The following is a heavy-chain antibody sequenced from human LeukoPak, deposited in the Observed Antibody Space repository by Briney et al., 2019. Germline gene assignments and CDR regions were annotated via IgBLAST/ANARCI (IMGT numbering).Heavy chain of an antibody. Sequence: PSETLSLTCAVYTGSFSGYYWTWIRQPPGKGLEWIGEINHSGSTNCNPSLKSRITLSVDTSKNLFSLKVGSVTAADTAIYYCARNRADGSGTYYERNPLNFDSWGQGTLVTVSS. CDR1: TGSFSGYY. CDR2: INHSGST. J-gene: IGHJ4*01. V-gene: IGHV4-34*01. CDR3: ARNRADGSGTYYERNPLNFDS. D-gene: IGHD3-10*01.